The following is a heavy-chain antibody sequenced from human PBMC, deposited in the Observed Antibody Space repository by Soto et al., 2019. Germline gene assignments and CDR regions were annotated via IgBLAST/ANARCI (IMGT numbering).Heavy chain of an antibody. Sequence: ASVKVSCKASGYTFTSYGISWVRQAPGQGFEWIGWISAYNGNTNYAQKLQERVTITTDMSTSTAYMELSSLRSEDTAVYYCAADQRSKNYYYYYYMDVWGKGTTVTVSS. V-gene: IGHV1-18*01. CDR1: GYTFTSYG. CDR3: AADQRSKNYYYYYYMDV. CDR2: ISAYNGNT. J-gene: IGHJ6*03.